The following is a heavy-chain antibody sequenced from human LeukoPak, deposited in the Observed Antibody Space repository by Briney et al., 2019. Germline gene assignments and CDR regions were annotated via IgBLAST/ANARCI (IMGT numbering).Heavy chain of an antibody. CDR1: GFTFSNFA. V-gene: IGHV3-23*01. Sequence: GGSLRLSCAASGFTFSNFAMDWVRQAPGRGLEWVSAISKGGDRAYYADSVKGRFTTSRDNSRNTLFLQLNNLRADDTARYFCAVDCSSPICYRQSAFDIWGQGTMVTVSS. D-gene: IGHD2-2*02. CDR2: ISKGGDRA. CDR3: AVDCSSPICYRQSAFDI. J-gene: IGHJ3*02.